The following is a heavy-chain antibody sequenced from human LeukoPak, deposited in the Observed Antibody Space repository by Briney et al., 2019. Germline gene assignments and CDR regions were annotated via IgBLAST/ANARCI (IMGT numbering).Heavy chain of an antibody. V-gene: IGHV1-2*02. CDR3: ATLPLIAARFFPDY. J-gene: IGHJ4*02. Sequence: GASVKVSCKASGYTFTSYGISWVRQAPGQGLEWMGWINPNSGGTNYAQKFQGRVTMTRDTSISTAYMELSRLRSDDTAVYYCATLPLIAARFFPDYWGQGTLVTVSS. CDR2: INPNSGGT. D-gene: IGHD6-6*01. CDR1: GYTFTSYG.